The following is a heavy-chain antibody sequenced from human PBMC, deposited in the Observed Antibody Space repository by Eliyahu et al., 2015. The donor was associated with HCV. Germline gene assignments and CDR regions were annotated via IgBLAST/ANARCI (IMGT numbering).Heavy chain of an antibody. CDR2: IYNXGSA. J-gene: IGHJ5*02. Sequence: QVQLQESGPGLVKPSETLSLTCTVSGGSISTYXWSWLRQPPGKGLEWIGYIYNXGSANYNPSLKSRVTMSVDTSKNQLSLRLSFVTAADTAVYYCSSGGGGIAVAGTGGWFDPWGQGTLVTVSS. V-gene: IGHV4-59*01. D-gene: IGHD6-19*01. CDR1: GGSISTYX. CDR3: SSGGGGIAVAGTGGWFDP.